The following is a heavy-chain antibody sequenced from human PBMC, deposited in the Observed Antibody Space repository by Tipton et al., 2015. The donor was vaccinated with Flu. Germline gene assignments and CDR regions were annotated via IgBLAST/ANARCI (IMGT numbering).Heavy chain of an antibody. J-gene: IGHJ4*02. CDR2: IYHSGST. V-gene: IGHV4-38-2*02. CDR1: GGSISSYY. D-gene: IGHD6-13*01. CDR3: ARGIYISSSWYVGRGDPNKNDY. Sequence: TLSLTCTVSGGSISSYYWGWIRQPPGKGLEWIGSIYHSGSTYYNPSLKSRVTISVDTSKNQFSLKLSSVTAADTAVYYCARGIYISSSWYVGRGDPNKNDYWGQGTLVTVSS.